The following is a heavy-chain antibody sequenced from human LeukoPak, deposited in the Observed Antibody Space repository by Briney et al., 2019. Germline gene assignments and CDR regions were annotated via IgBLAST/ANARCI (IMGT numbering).Heavy chain of an antibody. V-gene: IGHV3-15*01. Sequence: GGSLRLSCAASGFTFSNAWMSWVRQAPGKGLEWVGRIKSKTDGGTTDYAAPVKGRFTISRDDSKNTLYLQVNSLKTEDTAVYYCWGSGRVSYYYMDVWGKGTTVTISS. CDR1: GFTFSNAW. D-gene: IGHD3-10*01. CDR3: WGSGRVSYYYMDV. CDR2: IKSKTDGGTT. J-gene: IGHJ6*03.